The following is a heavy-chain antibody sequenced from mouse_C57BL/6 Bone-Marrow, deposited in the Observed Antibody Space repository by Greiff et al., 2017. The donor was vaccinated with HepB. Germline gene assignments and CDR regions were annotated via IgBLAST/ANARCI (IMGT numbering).Heavy chain of an antibody. CDR3: AKGLAY. J-gene: IGHJ3*01. CDR1: GYSFTSYY. Sequence: QVQLQQSGPELVKPGASVKISCTASGYSFTSYYIHWVQQRPGQGLEWIGWIYPGSGNTKYNEKFKGKAPLTADTSSSTAYMQLSSLTSEDSAVYYCAKGLAYWGQGTLVTVSA. CDR2: IYPGSGNT. V-gene: IGHV1-66*01.